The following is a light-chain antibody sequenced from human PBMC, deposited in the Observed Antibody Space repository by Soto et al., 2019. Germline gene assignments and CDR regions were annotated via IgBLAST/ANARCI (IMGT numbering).Light chain of an antibody. CDR3: ATWDASLSGPV. V-gene: IGLV1-47*01. CDR2: RDN. CDR1: FSNIGSHD. Sequence: QSVLTQPPSASGTPGQRVTISCSGSFSNIGSHDVSWYQQLPATAPKLVIYRDNQRPSGVPDRFSGSKSRATASLAISGLRSEDEADYYCATWDASLSGPVFGGGTKLTVL. J-gene: IGLJ2*01.